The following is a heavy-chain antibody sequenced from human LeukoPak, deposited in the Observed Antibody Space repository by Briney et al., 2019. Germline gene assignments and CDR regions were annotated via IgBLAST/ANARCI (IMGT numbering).Heavy chain of an antibody. V-gene: IGHV1-46*01. CDR3: ARDGNYYDSSGYRGSYAFDI. CDR1: GYTFTSYY. D-gene: IGHD3-22*01. CDR2: INPSGGST. J-gene: IGHJ3*02. Sequence: ASVKVSCKASGYTFTSYYMHWVRQAPGQGLEWMGIINPSGGSTSYAQKFQGRVTMTRDTSTSTVYMELSSLGSEDTAVYYCARDGNYYDSSGYRGSYAFDIWGQGTMVTVSS.